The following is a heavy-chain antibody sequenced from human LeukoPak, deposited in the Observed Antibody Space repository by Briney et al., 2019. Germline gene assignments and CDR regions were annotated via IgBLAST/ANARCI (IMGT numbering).Heavy chain of an antibody. J-gene: IGHJ6*02. CDR1: GGSISSSGYY. V-gene: IGHV4-39*01. CDR3: ARHNHGMDV. CDR2: FSYPGST. Sequence: YPSETLSLTCTVSGGSISSSGYYWGWIRQPPGKGLEWIGSFSYPGSTYYNSSLKSRLTVSVDTSRTQLSLKLTSVTAADTAVYYWARHNHGMDVWGQGTTVTVSS.